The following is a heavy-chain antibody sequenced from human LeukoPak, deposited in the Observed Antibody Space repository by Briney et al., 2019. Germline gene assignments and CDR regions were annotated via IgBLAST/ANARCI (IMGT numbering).Heavy chain of an antibody. V-gene: IGHV3-23*01. CDR1: GFTFSSYA. D-gene: IGHD2-2*01. Sequence: SGGSLRLSCAASGFTFSSYAMSWVRQAPGKGLEWVSAISGSGGSTYYADSVKGRFTISRDNSKNTLYLQMNSLRAEDTAVYYCARTEYCSPTSCKYASFWGQGTMVTVS. CDR3: ARTEYCSPTSCKYASF. CDR2: ISGSGGST. J-gene: IGHJ3*01.